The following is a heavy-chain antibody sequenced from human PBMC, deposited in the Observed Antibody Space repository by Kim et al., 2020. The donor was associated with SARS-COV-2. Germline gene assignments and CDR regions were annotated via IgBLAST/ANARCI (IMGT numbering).Heavy chain of an antibody. CDR2: IIPIFGTA. J-gene: IGHJ6*02. CDR3: AIRIAVADSSNYGMDV. CDR1: GGTFSSYA. Sequence: SVKVSCKASGGTFSSYAISWVRQAPGQGLEWMGGIIPIFGTANYAQKFQGRVTITADESTSTAYMELSSLRSEDTAVYYCAIRIAVADSSNYGMDVWGQGTTVTVSS. V-gene: IGHV1-69*13. D-gene: IGHD6-19*01.